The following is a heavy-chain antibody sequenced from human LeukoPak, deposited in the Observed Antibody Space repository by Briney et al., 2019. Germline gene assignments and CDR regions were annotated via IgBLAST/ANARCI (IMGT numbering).Heavy chain of an antibody. V-gene: IGHV4-34*01. Sequence: SETLSLTCAVYGGSFSAHSWRCIRQPPGKGLEWIGEINHGGSTSYGKHQLQLVPQESSHHITRHVQEPVLPEAEVCDRPADTAVYYCARDGFRGDYWGQGTLVTVSS. J-gene: IGHJ4*02. CDR1: GGSFSAHS. CDR2: INHGGSTSYGKH. CDR3: ARDGFRGDY. D-gene: IGHD3-10*01.